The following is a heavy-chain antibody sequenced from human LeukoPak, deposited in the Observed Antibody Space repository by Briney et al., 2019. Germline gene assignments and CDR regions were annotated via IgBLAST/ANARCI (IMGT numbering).Heavy chain of an antibody. CDR2: IIPIFGTA. CDR1: GGTFSSYA. CDR3: ARVWSESKYCSSTSCNLLDP. V-gene: IGHV1-69*05. D-gene: IGHD2-2*01. Sequence: GASVKVSCKASGGTFSSYATSWVRQAPGQGLEWMGGIIPIFGTASYAQKFQGRVTMTRDTSTSTVYMELSSLRSEDTAVYYCARVWSESKYCSSTSCNLLDPWGQGTLVTVSS. J-gene: IGHJ5*02.